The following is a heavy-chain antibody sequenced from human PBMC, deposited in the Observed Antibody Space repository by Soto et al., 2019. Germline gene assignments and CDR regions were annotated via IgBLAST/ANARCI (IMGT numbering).Heavy chain of an antibody. D-gene: IGHD1-26*01. Sequence: QVQLRESGPGLVKPSETLSLTCTVSSGSIGTYFWSWIRQPPGKGLAWIGYIYYSATTTYNPSLKSRVTIFLDTSKNQFSLRLSSVTAADTAVYYCARGRGGTYDAFDIWGQGTLVTVSS. V-gene: IGHV4-59*01. J-gene: IGHJ3*02. CDR1: SGSIGTYF. CDR2: IYYSATT. CDR3: ARGRGGTYDAFDI.